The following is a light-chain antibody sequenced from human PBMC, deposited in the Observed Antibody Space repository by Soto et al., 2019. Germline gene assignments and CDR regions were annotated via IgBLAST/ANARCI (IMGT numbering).Light chain of an antibody. CDR3: QHYNSYSEA. CDR2: KAS. CDR1: QGISTY. J-gene: IGKJ1*01. Sequence: DIQMTQSPSSLSASVGDRVTITCRASQGISTYLNCYQQRPGKPPNLLIYKASTLASGVPSRFSGSGSGTEFTLTISSLQPDDFATYYCQHYNSYSEAFGQGTKVDIK. V-gene: IGKV1-5*03.